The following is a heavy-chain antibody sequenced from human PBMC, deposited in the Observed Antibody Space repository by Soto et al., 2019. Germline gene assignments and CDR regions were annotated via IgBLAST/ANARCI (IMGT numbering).Heavy chain of an antibody. Sequence: SETLSLTCAVYGGSFSGYYWSWIRQPPGKGLEWIGEINHSGSTNYNPSLKSRVTISVDTSKNQFSLKLSPVTAADTAVDYCARWAGRPVAETGLKHDGYNSSGFDYWGQGTLVTVSS. V-gene: IGHV4-34*01. J-gene: IGHJ4*02. D-gene: IGHD5-12*01. CDR1: GGSFSGYY. CDR3: ARWAGRPVAETGLKHDGYNSSGFDY. CDR2: INHSGST.